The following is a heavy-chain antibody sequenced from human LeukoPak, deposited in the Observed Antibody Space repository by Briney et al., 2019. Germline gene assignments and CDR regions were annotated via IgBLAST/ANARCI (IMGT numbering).Heavy chain of an antibody. Sequence: PGGSLRLSCAASGFTVSSNYMSWVRQAPGKGLEWVSVIYSGGSTYYADSVKGRFSISRDNSKNTLYLQMNSLRAEDTAVYYCARAHSDYGGIDYWGQGTLVTVSS. V-gene: IGHV3-66*01. CDR1: GFTVSSNY. D-gene: IGHD4-23*01. CDR2: IYSGGST. J-gene: IGHJ4*02. CDR3: ARAHSDYGGIDY.